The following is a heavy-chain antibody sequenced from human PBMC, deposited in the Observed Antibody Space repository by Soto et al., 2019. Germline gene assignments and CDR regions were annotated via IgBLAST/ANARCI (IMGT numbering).Heavy chain of an antibody. CDR1: GFSFSIYE. CDR2: ITSSGKTT. V-gene: IGHV3-48*03. J-gene: IGHJ6*02. D-gene: IGHD3-16*01. CDR3: ARDGGTDYYGMDV. Sequence: GASLRLSCAASGFSFSIYEMDWVRQAPGMGLEWISYITSSGKTTYYADSVKGRFTISRDNAKNSLFLQMNSLRAEDTAVYYCARDGGTDYYGMDVWGPGTTVTVSS.